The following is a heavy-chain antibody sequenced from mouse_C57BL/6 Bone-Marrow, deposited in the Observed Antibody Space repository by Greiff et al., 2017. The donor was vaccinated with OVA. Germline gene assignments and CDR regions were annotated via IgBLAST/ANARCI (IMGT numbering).Heavy chain of an antibody. CDR1: GYTFTSYW. D-gene: IGHD2-5*01. J-gene: IGHJ4*01. CDR2: INPSSGYT. Sequence: VQLQQSGAELAKPGASVKLSCKASGYTFTSYWMHWVQQRPGPGLEWIGYINPSSGYTKYNQKFKDKATLTADKSSSTAYMQLSSLTYEDSAVYYGARAAYSNHRYYAMEYWGQGTSVTVSS. CDR3: ARAAYSNHRYYAMEY. V-gene: IGHV1-7*01.